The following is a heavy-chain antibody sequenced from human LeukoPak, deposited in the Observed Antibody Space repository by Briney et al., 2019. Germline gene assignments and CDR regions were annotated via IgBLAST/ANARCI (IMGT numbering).Heavy chain of an antibody. V-gene: IGHV4-39*01. CDR2: IYYSGST. D-gene: IGHD3-9*01. CDR1: GGSISSSSYY. Sequence: SETLSLTCTVSGGSISSSSYYWGWIRQPPGKGLEWIGSIYYSGSTYYNPSLKSRVTISVDTSKNQFSLKLSSVTAADTAVYYCARQTPTYFDFDYWGRGILVTVSS. CDR3: ARQTPTYFDFDY. J-gene: IGHJ4*02.